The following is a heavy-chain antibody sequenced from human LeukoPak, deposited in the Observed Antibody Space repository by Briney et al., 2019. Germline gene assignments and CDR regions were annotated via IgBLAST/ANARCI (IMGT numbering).Heavy chain of an antibody. Sequence: GGSLRLSCAASGFTFSSYAMSWVRQAPGKGLEWVSAISGSGGSTYYADSVKGRFTISRDNSKNTLYPQMNSLRAEDTAVYYCAKDSGKPVTFFDYWGQGTLVTVSS. J-gene: IGHJ4*02. D-gene: IGHD2-21*02. CDR3: AKDSGKPVTFFDY. CDR1: GFTFSSYA. CDR2: ISGSGGST. V-gene: IGHV3-23*01.